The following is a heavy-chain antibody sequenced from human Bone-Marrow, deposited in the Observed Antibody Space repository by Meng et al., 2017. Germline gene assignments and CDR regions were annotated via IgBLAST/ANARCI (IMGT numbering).Heavy chain of an antibody. V-gene: IGHV1-69*01. CDR3: ARAPYSSKDWFDP. D-gene: IGHD6-13*01. J-gene: IGHJ5*02. CDR2: IIPIFGTA. Sequence: VQWVPFGAEVKKSGASGQVSWKASCCHFTSYGISWVRPAPGQGLEWMGGIIPIFGTANYAQKFQGRVTITADESTSTAYMELSSLRSEDTAVYYCARAPYSSKDWFDPWGQGTLVTVSS. CDR1: CCHFTSYG.